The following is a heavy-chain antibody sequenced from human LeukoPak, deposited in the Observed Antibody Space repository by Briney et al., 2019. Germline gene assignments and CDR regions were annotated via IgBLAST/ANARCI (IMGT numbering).Heavy chain of an antibody. J-gene: IGHJ4*02. CDR1: GFTFSDYY. CDR2: IRNKAKSYTT. D-gene: IGHD3-16*02. CDR3: VRITFGGIIAF. Sequence: GGSLRLSCAASGFTFSDYYMDWVRQAPGKGLEWVGRIRNKAKSYTTEYAASVKGRFTISREDSKNSLYLQMNSLNTEDTAVYYCVRITFGGIIAFWGQGTLVTVSS. V-gene: IGHV3-72*01.